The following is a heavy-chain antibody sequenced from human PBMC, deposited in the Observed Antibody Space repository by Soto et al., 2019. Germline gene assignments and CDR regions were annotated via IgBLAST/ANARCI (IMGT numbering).Heavy chain of an antibody. CDR3: ARGPPYSGSPGINWFDP. CDR2: IYYSGSI. Sequence: LSLTCTVSGGSISNYYWSWIRQPPGKGLEWIGYIYYSGSINYNPSLKSRVTISEDTSKNQFSLKMSSVTADDTAVYYCARGPPYSGSPGINWFDPWGQGTLVTVSS. CDR1: GGSISNYY. D-gene: IGHD1-26*01. J-gene: IGHJ5*02. V-gene: IGHV4-59*01.